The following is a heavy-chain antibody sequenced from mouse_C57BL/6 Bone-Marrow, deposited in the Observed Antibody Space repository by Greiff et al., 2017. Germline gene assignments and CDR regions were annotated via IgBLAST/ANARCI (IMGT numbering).Heavy chain of an antibody. CDR2: IDPSDSYT. Sequence: VKLQQPGAELVMPGASVKLSCKASGYTFTSYWMHWVKQRPGQGLEWIGEIDPSDSYTNYNQKFKGKSTLTVDKSSSTAYMQLSSLTSEDSGVYYCVITTVVEEAMDYWGQGTSVTVSS. J-gene: IGHJ4*01. V-gene: IGHV1-69*01. D-gene: IGHD1-1*01. CDR3: VITTVVEEAMDY. CDR1: GYTFTSYW.